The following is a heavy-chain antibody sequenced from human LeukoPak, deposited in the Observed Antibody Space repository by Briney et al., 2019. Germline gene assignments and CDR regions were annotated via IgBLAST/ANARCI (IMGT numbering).Heavy chain of an antibody. J-gene: IGHJ3*01. V-gene: IGHV3-7*01. CDR2: IKLDVSET. D-gene: IGHD3-10*01. Sequence: PGGSLRLSCAASGFTFSSYWMTWVRQAPGKGLEWVANIKLDVSETYYVDSVRGRFTISRDNTKNSLYLQVDSLRAEDTAVYYCARKGNAFDFWGQGTMVTVSS. CDR3: ARKGNAFDF. CDR1: GFTFSSYW.